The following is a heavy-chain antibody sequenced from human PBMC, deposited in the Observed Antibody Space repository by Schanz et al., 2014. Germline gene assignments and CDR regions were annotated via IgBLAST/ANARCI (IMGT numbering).Heavy chain of an antibody. CDR3: ARGPDYGSGSYSSY. D-gene: IGHD3-10*01. CDR1: GFTVNTNY. V-gene: IGHV3-53*01. Sequence: EVQLVESGGGLIQPGGSLRLSCAVSGFTVNTNYMSWVRQAPGKGLEWISSMYINSGSTQYADSVKGRFIISRDSSKNTLFLQMNSLRAEDTAVYYCARGPDYGSGSYSSYWGQGTLVAVSS. CDR2: MYINSGST. J-gene: IGHJ4*02.